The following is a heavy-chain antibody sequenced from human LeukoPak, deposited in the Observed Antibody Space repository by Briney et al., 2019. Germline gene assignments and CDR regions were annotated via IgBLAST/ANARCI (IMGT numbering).Heavy chain of an antibody. D-gene: IGHD2-2*01. CDR2: ISPSGNT. J-gene: IGHJ4*02. CDR3: ARHYCTSPSCYLYYFDY. V-gene: IGHV4-4*07. Sequence: SETLSLTRTVSGGSISSYHWNWIRQPAGMGLEWIGHISPSGNTNYNPSLKSRVTISVDKSKNQFSLKLTSVTAADTAVYYCARHYCTSPSCYLYYFDYWGQGTLVTVSS. CDR1: GGSISSYH.